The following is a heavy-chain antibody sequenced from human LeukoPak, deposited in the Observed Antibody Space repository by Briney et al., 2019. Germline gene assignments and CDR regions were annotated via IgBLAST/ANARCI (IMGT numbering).Heavy chain of an antibody. V-gene: IGHV4-59*01. D-gene: IGHD3-10*01. Sequence: SETLSLTCTVSGGSISSYYWNWIRQPPGKGLEWIGYIYNSGSTNNNPSLKSRVTISVDTSKKQFSLKLSSVTAADTAVYYCARTTTVRGTYYMDVWGKGTTVTVSS. CDR2: IYNSGST. CDR1: GGSISSYY. J-gene: IGHJ6*03. CDR3: ARTTTVRGTYYMDV.